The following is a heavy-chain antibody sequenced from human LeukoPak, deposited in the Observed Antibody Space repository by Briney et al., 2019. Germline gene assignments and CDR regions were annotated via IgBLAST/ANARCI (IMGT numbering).Heavy chain of an antibody. Sequence: PSETLSLTCTVSGGSISSSSYYWGWIRQPPGKGLEWIGSIYYSGSTYYNPSLKSRVTISVDTSKNQFSLKLSSVTAADTAVYYCAREPMSYYYGMDVWGQGTTVTVSS. CDR3: AREPMSYYYGMDV. V-gene: IGHV4-39*07. J-gene: IGHJ6*02. CDR2: IYYSGST. CDR1: GGSISSSSYY.